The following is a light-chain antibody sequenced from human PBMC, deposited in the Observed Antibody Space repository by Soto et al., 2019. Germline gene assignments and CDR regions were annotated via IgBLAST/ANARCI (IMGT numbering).Light chain of an antibody. V-gene: IGLV2-14*01. CDR1: SSDVGNYNY. CDR3: SSYISSFSHV. Sequence: QSVLTQPASVSGSPGQSITISCTGTSSDVGNYNYVSWYQQHPGKAPKLMIFEVSDRPSGVSHRFSGSKSGNTAYLTISGLQAEDEADYYCSSYISSFSHVFGTGTKLTVL. J-gene: IGLJ1*01. CDR2: EVS.